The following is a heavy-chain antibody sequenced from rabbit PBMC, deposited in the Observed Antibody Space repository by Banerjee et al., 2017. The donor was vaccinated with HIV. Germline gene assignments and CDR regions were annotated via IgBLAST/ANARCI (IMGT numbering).Heavy chain of an antibody. CDR1: GFSFSNKYV. Sequence: QSLEESGGDLVKPEGSLTLTCTASGFSFSNKYVMCWVRQAPGKGLEWIACINTSSGNTVYATWAKGRFTISRTSSTTVALQMTSLTAADTATYFCARGVDGRSGSDLWGQGTLVT. J-gene: IGHJ3*01. CDR2: INTSSGNT. V-gene: IGHV1S40*01. D-gene: IGHD1-1*01. CDR3: ARGVDGRSGSDL.